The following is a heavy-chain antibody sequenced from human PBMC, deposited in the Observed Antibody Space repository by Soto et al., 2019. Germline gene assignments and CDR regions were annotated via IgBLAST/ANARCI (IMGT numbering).Heavy chain of an antibody. CDR2: ISSNGGRT. CDR1: GFTFSSYA. D-gene: IGHD2-15*01. CDR3: ARGTCSGGSCFSFDY. J-gene: IGHJ4*02. Sequence: EVQLVESGEGLVQPGGSLRLSCAASGFTFSSYAMHWVRQAPGKGLEYVSAISSNGGRTYYADSVKGRFTISRDNSKNTLYLQMGSLRAEDMAVYYCARGTCSGGSCFSFDYWGQGTLVTVSS. V-gene: IGHV3-64*02.